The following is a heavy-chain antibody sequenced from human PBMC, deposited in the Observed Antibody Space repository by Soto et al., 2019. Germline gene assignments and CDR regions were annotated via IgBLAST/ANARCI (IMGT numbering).Heavy chain of an antibody. CDR3: ASGIQLWLRRIHNGYSG. Sequence: QVQLVQSGAEVKKPESSVKVSCKAPGGTFSTYAISWVRQAPGQGLEWMGGIIPMFGTANYAQRFQARVTITADEATNTVYMELSRLRSEDTAVYFCASGIQLWLRRIHNGYSGWGQGTLVTVSS. V-gene: IGHV1-69*12. CDR1: GGTFSTYA. J-gene: IGHJ4*02. D-gene: IGHD5-18*01. CDR2: IIPMFGTA.